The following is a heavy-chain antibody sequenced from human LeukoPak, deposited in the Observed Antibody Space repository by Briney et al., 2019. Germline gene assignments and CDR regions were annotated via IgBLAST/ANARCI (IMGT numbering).Heavy chain of an antibody. CDR3: ARGPAFLTGFDY. Sequence: SETLSLTCTVSGGSISSYYWSWIRQPPGKGLEWIGYIYYSGSTNYNPSLKSRVTISVDTSKNQFSLKLSSVTAADTAVYYCARGPAFLTGFDYWGQGTLVTVSS. J-gene: IGHJ4*02. V-gene: IGHV4-59*12. D-gene: IGHD7-27*01. CDR1: GGSISSYY. CDR2: IYYSGST.